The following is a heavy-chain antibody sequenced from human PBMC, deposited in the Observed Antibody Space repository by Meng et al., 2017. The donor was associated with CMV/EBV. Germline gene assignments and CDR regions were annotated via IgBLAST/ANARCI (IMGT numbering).Heavy chain of an antibody. CDR1: VYTVTSYG. D-gene: IGHD3-22*01. CDR3: ARDRDPRITIIFEFFHH. V-gene: IGHV1-18*01. Sequence: QVQLVLSGAEVKRLGASVNVSFKASVYTVTSYGNSWVRQAPGQGLEWMGWISAYNGNTNYAQKLQGRVTMTTDTSTSTAYMELRSLRSDDTAVYYCARDRDPRITIIFEFFHHWGQGTLVTVSS. CDR2: ISAYNGNT. J-gene: IGHJ1*01.